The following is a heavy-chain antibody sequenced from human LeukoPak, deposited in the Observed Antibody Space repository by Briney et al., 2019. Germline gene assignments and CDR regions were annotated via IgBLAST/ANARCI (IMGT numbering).Heavy chain of an antibody. CDR3: ARGEYGSGSYHIDY. CDR2: IGSSGSAI. D-gene: IGHD3-10*01. Sequence: GGSLRLSCAASGFTFSDYYMNWIRQAPGKGLEWVSYIGSSGSAIYYADSVKGRFTISRDNAKNSLYLQMNSLRAEDTAVYYCARGEYGSGSYHIDYWGQGTLVTVSS. V-gene: IGHV3-11*04. J-gene: IGHJ4*02. CDR1: GFTFSDYY.